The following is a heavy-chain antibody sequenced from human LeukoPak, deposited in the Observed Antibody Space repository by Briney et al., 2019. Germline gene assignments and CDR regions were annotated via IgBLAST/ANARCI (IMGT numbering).Heavy chain of an antibody. Sequence: GGSLRLSCAASGFTFSSYAMSWVRQAPGKGLEWVSAISGSGGSTYYADSVKGRFTISRDTSRNTLFLQMNSLRTEDTAVYYCARDWGQVPASISGHWGQGTLVTVSS. CDR3: ARDWGQVPASISGH. V-gene: IGHV3-23*01. CDR2: ISGSGGST. J-gene: IGHJ1*01. CDR1: GFTFSSYA. D-gene: IGHD2-2*01.